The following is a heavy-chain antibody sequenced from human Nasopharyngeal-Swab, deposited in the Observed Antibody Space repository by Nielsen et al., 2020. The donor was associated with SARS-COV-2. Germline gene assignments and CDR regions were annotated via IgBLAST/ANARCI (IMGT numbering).Heavy chain of an antibody. CDR3: AKDHFYDSGSYDRLYFDF. CDR1: GFTLSDYA. CDR2: LSYDGSQT. D-gene: IGHD3-10*01. V-gene: IGHV3-30*18. J-gene: IGHJ4*02. Sequence: GGSLRLSCAAFGFTLSDYATHWVRHAPGKGLEWVALLSYDGSQTYFADSMKGRFSISRDNIKNMLYLQMDSLRPDDTAVYYCAKDHFYDSGSYDRLYFDFWGQGTLVTVSS.